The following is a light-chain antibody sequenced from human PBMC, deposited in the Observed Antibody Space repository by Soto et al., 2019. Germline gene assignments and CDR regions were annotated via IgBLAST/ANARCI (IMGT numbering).Light chain of an antibody. Sequence: DIQMTQSPSTLPASVGDRVTITCRASQSISSWLAWYQQKPGKAPNLLIYKASSLESGVPSRFSGSGSGTEFTLTISSLQPDDFATYYCQRYNSYPRTFGQGTKVEIK. J-gene: IGKJ1*01. CDR2: KAS. CDR3: QRYNSYPRT. V-gene: IGKV1-5*03. CDR1: QSISSW.